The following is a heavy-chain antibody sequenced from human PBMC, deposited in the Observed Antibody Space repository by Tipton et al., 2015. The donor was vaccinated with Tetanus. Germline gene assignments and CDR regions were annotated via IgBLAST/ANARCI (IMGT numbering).Heavy chain of an antibody. CDR3: ARERIEAFFYHGLDV. Sequence: LRLSCTVSGGSISSFYWYWIRQPPGKGLEWIAYIYQNGDANYNPSLQSRVTISVDTSKNKFSLQLAFVTAADTAIYYCARERIEAFFYHGLDVWGPGTTVSVSS. D-gene: IGHD2/OR15-2a*01. CDR2: IYQNGDA. CDR1: GGSISSFY. V-gene: IGHV4-59*01. J-gene: IGHJ6*02.